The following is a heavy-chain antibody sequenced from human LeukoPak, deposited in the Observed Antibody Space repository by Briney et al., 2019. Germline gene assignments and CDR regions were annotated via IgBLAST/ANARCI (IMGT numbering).Heavy chain of an antibody. CDR1: GLPFTAYA. CDR3: ARDYSYTVDV. J-gene: IGHJ6*02. CDR2: ISYDGTNK. V-gene: IGHV3-30-3*01. D-gene: IGHD2-15*01. Sequence: GGSLRLSCAASGLPFTAYAMHWVRQAPGKGLEWVALISYDGTNKFYADSVEGRFTISRDNSKNTLYLQMNSLGADDTAVYYCARDYSYTVDVWGRGTTVTVSS.